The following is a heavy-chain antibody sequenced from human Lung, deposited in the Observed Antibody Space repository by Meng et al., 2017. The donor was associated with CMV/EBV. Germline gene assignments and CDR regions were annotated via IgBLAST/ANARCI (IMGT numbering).Heavy chain of an antibody. CDR1: GFRFEDHG. CDR2: IRHDGTNK. D-gene: IGHD3/OR15-3a*01. V-gene: IGHV3-30*02. Sequence: GGSLRLSCAASGFRFEDHGMHWVRQTPDKGLEWVAFIRHDGTNKFYGDSVKGRFTISRDNSKNTVYLQMNSLRPEETAVYYCAKDLLLFGGPNAYFDYWGQGTLVTVSS. CDR3: AKDLLLFGGPNAYFDY. J-gene: IGHJ4*02.